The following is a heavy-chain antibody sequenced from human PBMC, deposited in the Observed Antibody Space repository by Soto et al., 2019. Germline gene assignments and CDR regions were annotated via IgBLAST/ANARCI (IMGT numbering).Heavy chain of an antibody. J-gene: IGHJ5*01. V-gene: IGHV4-30-4*01. CDR3: ARVPYDITGNRIAS. CDR1: GGSISGDYS. D-gene: IGHD3-22*01. Sequence: SETLSLTCTVSGGSISGDYSWTWIRRAPGKGLEWIGYVYHTGSTYHNPSLKSRGSISVDTSNNQFSLKLSSVTAADTAVYFCARVPYDITGNRIASWGQGIPVTVS. CDR2: VYHTGST.